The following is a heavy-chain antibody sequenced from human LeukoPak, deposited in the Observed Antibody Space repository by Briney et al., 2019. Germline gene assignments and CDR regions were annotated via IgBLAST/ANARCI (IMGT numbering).Heavy chain of an antibody. CDR2: IYPGDSDT. CDR3: ARVGADYDILTGYDY. J-gene: IGHJ4*02. V-gene: IGHV5-51*01. D-gene: IGHD3-9*01. CDR1: GYGFTSYW. Sequence: GESLKISCKGSGYGFTSYWIGWVRQMPGKGLEWMGIIYPGDSDTRYSPSFQGQVTISADKSISTAYLQWSSLKASDTATYYCARVGADYDILTGYDYWGQGTLVTVSS.